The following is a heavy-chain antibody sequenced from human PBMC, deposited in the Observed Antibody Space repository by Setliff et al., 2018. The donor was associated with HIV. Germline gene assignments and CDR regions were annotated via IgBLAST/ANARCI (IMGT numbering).Heavy chain of an antibody. V-gene: IGHV4-30-4*08. CDR3: ARNKADGYNGVFDS. J-gene: IGHJ4*02. Sequence: SETLSLTCTVSGDSVSSGDYYWSWIRQPPGKGLEWIGNIYDSGSTYYNPSLKSRVTISVDTSKNRFSLRLTSVTAADTAVYYSARNKADGYNGVFDSWGQGTLVTVSS. D-gene: IGHD5-12*01. CDR2: IYDSGST. CDR1: GDSVSSGDYY.